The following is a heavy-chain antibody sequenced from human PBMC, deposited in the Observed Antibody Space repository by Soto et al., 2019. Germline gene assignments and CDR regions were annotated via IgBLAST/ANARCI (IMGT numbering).Heavy chain of an antibody. V-gene: IGHV4-31*03. CDR1: GGSISSGGYY. Sequence: QVQLQESGPGLVKPSQTLSLTCTVSGGSISSGGYYWSWIRQHPGKGLGWIGYIYYSGSTYYNPSLKSRVTISVDTSKNQFSLKLSSVTAADTAVYYCARDRFTRSTSFDDAFDIWGQGTMVTVSS. D-gene: IGHD2-2*01. CDR2: IYYSGST. J-gene: IGHJ3*02. CDR3: ARDRFTRSTSFDDAFDI.